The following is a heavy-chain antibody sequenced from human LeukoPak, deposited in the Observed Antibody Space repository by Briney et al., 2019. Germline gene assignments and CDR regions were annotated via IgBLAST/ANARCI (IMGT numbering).Heavy chain of an antibody. D-gene: IGHD3-10*01. V-gene: IGHV3-23*01. Sequence: PGRSLRLSCAASGFTFSSSAMSWVRQAPGAWLEWVSSIAGTSGSTYYADSVKGRFTISRDNSKSTLFLQMNSLRAEDTAVYYCAKRGKYYFDFWGQGTLVPVSS. J-gene: IGHJ4*02. CDR1: GFTFSSSA. CDR3: AKRGKYYFDF. CDR2: IAGTSGST.